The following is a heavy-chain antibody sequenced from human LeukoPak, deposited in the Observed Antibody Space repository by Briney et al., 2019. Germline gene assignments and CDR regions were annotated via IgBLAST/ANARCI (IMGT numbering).Heavy chain of an antibody. CDR1: GFTFSSYG. CDR3: AKVSYDSTYYMDV. D-gene: IGHD3-3*01. V-gene: IGHV3-33*06. CDR2: IWYDGSNK. Sequence: GGSLRLSCAASGFTFSSYGMRWVRQAPGKGLEWVAVIWYDGSNKYYADSVKGRFTISRDNSKNTLYLQMNSLRAEDTAVYYCAKVSYDSTYYMDVWGKGTTVTVSS. J-gene: IGHJ6*03.